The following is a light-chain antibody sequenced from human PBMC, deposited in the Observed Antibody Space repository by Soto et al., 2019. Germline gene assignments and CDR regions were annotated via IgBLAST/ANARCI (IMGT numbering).Light chain of an antibody. J-gene: IGKJ1*01. CDR2: GTS. V-gene: IGKV3-20*01. Sequence: EIVVTQSPGTLSLSPGERGTLSCRASQSVSSSYLAWYQQKPGQAPRLLMYGTSTRATGTPDRFSGSGSGTDFTLTISSLEPEDVAVYYCQQYGSSPRTFGQGTKVEVK. CDR1: QSVSSSY. CDR3: QQYGSSPRT.